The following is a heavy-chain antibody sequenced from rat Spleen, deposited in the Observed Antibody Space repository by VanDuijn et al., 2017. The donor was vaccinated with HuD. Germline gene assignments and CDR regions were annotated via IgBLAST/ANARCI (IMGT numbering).Heavy chain of an antibody. D-gene: IGHD1-2*01. CDR1: GFTFSGYA. Sequence: EVQLVESGGALVQPGRSLKLSCAASGFTFSGYAMAWVRQAPNKGLEWVASISYEGSSTYYGDPVKDRFTLSRENSKSTLYLQMDSLRSEDTATYYCSTDPNYYSSYISFAYWGQGTLVTVSS. J-gene: IGHJ3*01. CDR2: ISYEGSST. CDR3: STDPNYYSSYISFAY. V-gene: IGHV5-17*01.